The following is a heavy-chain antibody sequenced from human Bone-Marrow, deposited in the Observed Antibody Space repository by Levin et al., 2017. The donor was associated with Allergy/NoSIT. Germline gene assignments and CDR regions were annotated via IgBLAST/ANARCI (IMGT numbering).Heavy chain of an antibody. V-gene: IGHV3-9*01. CDR2: IDWDSKII. J-gene: IGHJ6*02. CDR1: GFTFDQHA. Sequence: SLKISCAASGFTFDQHAMHWVRQVPGKGLEWVSGIDWDSKIIGYADSVRGRFTISRDNAKNSLYLEMNSVRLEDTALYYCAGQDTLIVPSARGFFYYGMDVWGPGTMVTVSS. D-gene: IGHD2-2*01. CDR3: AGQDTLIVPSARGFFYYGMDV.